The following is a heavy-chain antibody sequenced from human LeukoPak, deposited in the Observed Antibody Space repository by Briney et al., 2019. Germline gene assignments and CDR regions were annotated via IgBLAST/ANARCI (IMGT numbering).Heavy chain of an antibody. CDR2: IYSGGST. D-gene: IGHD3-3*01. Sequence: GGSLRLSCAASGFTVSSNYMSWVRQAPGKGLEWVSVIYSGGSTYYEDSVKGRFTISRDNAKNSLYLQMNSLRAEDTAVYYCAREDYDFWSGYSSQSFDYWGQGTLVTVSS. J-gene: IGHJ4*02. V-gene: IGHV3-66*01. CDR1: GFTVSSNY. CDR3: AREDYDFWSGYSSQSFDY.